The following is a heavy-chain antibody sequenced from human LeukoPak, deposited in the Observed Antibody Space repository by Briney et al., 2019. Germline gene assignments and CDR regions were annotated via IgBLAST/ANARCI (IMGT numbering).Heavy chain of an antibody. CDR1: GYTFTSYY. D-gene: IGHD3-22*01. V-gene: IGHV1-2*06. Sequence: ASVKVSCKASGYTFTSYYMHWVRQAPGQGLEWMGRINPNSGGTNYAQKFQGRVTMTRDTSISTAYMELSRLRSDDTAVYYCARDLVQRGNYYDSSGPLDYWGQGTLVTVSS. CDR3: ARDLVQRGNYYDSSGPLDY. J-gene: IGHJ4*02. CDR2: INPNSGGT.